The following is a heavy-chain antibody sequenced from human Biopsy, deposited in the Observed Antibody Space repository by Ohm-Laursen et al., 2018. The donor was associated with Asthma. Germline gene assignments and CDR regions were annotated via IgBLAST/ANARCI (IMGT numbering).Heavy chain of an antibody. CDR2: VYWTGST. CDR3: ARDFVDSAMDYFDY. Sequence: GTLSLTCSVYGGSISSFYWSWIRQSPEKGLEWMGYVYWTGSTNYNPSLKSRITMSVDTSKNRMFLELTSVTAADTAVYYCARDFVDSAMDYFDYWGQGTLVTVSS. CDR1: GGSISSFY. J-gene: IGHJ4*02. D-gene: IGHD5-18*01. V-gene: IGHV4-59*01.